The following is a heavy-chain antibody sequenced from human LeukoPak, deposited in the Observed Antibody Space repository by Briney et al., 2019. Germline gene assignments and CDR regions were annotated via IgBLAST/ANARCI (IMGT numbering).Heavy chain of an antibody. CDR1: GGSISSYY. Sequence: SETLSLTCTVSGGSISSYYWSWIRQPPGKGLEWIGYIYYSGSTNYNPSLKSRVTISIDTSKNQFSLKLSSVTAADTTVYYCPRVYPGGGGGVFWGQGTLVTVSS. CDR2: IYYSGST. J-gene: IGHJ4*02. V-gene: IGHV4-59*01. CDR3: PRVYPGGGGGVF. D-gene: IGHD2-15*01.